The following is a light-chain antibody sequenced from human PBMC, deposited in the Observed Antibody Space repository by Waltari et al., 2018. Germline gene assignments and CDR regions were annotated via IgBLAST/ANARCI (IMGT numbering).Light chain of an antibody. CDR2: YYSDSDK. CDR1: SDLTVETKN. Sequence: QPVLTQPPSLSASPGTSATLPCTLSSDLTVETKNIYWYQQKPGSAPRLFLYYYSDSDKQLGPGVPNRVSGSKETSSNTALLFISGLQPDDEAVYYCQLYDTSFDVFGTGTKLTVL. V-gene: IGLV5-37*01. CDR3: QLYDTSFDV. J-gene: IGLJ1*01.